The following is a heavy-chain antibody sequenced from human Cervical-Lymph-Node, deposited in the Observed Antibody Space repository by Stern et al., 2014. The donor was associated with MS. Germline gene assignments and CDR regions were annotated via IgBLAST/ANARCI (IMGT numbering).Heavy chain of an antibody. V-gene: IGHV1-18*01. CDR1: GYNFTNYG. J-gene: IGHJ4*02. D-gene: IGHD2-21*01. CDR2: INPYNGNT. Sequence: QVQLVQSGAEVKKPGASVRVSCKASGYNFTNYGVTWVRQAPGQGLEYIGWINPYNGNTNYARKFQGRVTMTTDTSTRTVYMELRSLRLDDTAVFYCARDQYGEGVVDPTDYWGQGTLVIVSS. CDR3: ARDQYGEGVVDPTDY.